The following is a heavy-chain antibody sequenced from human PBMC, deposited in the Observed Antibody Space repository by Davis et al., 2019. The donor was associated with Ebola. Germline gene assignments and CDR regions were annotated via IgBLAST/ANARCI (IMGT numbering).Heavy chain of an antibody. CDR2: INPSGST. Sequence: MPSETLSLTCTVYGGSFSDYFWSWIRQPPGKGLEWIGEINPSGSTNYNPSLKSRVTISVDTSKNQFSLKLSSVTAADTAVYYCARHPGMDVWGKGTTVTVSS. J-gene: IGHJ6*04. CDR1: GGSFSDYF. CDR3: ARHPGMDV. V-gene: IGHV4-34*01.